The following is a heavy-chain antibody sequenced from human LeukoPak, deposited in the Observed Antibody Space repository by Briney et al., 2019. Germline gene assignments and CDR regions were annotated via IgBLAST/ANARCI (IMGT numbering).Heavy chain of an antibody. CDR3: TMMTHRADAFDV. D-gene: IGHD1-14*01. CDR1: GGTFSSYA. Sequence: SVKVSCKASGGTFSSYAISWVRQAPGQGLEWMGGIVPIFSTTKYAQKFQGRVTVTTDESTSTAYMELSSLRSEDTAVYYCTMMTHRADAFDVWGQGTMVTVSS. CDR2: IVPIFSTT. V-gene: IGHV1-69*05. J-gene: IGHJ3*01.